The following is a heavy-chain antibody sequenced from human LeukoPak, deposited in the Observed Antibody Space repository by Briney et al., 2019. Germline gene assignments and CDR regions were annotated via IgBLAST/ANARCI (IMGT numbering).Heavy chain of an antibody. Sequence: ASVKVSCKASGYTFTGYYIHWVRQAPGQGLEWMGYINPNSGYTNYAQKFQDRVTVTRDTSISTAYMELSRLTSDDKAVYYYAREEANTRIHFDYWGQGTLVTVSS. V-gene: IGHV1-2*02. CDR3: AREEANTRIHFDY. CDR2: INPNSGYT. D-gene: IGHD3-22*01. CDR1: GYTFTGYY. J-gene: IGHJ4*02.